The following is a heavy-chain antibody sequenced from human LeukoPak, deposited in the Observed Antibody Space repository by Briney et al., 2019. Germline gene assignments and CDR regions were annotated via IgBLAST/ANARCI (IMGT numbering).Heavy chain of an antibody. CDR2: MKPDGSEK. D-gene: IGHD6-13*01. CDR3: ARDPRQSHRVYTTGDS. J-gene: IGHJ4*02. CDR1: GFTFSSYW. Sequence: PGGSLRLSCAVSGFTFSSYWMSWVRQAPGKGLERVANMKPDGSEKYYVDSVKGRFTISRDTSKNSLYLQMNSLRAEDTAVYYCARDPRQSHRVYTTGDSWGQGTLVTVSS. V-gene: IGHV3-7*01.